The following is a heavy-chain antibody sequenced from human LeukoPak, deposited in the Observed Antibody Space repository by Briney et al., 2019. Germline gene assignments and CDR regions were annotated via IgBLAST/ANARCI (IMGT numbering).Heavy chain of an antibody. CDR1: GYTFTSYS. CDR2: ISGYNGNT. D-gene: IGHD3-3*01. J-gene: IGHJ4*02. V-gene: IGHV1-18*01. Sequence: GASVKVSCKASGYTFTSYSITWVRQAPGQGLEWMGWISGYNGNTNYAQNLQGRVTMTTDTSTSTAYMELRSLRSDDTAVYYCASFWSGFFDYWGQGTLVTVSS. CDR3: ASFWSGFFDY.